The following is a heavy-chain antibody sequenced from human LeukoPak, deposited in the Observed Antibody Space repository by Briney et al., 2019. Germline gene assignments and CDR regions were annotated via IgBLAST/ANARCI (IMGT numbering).Heavy chain of an antibody. Sequence: GGSLRLSCAASGFTFSSYAMSWVRQAPGKGLEWVSAISGSGGSTYYADSVKGRFTISRDNSKNTLYLQMNSLRAEDTAVYYCAKDIGYCSGGICYSNSLIDYWGQGTLVTVSS. CDR3: AKDIGYCSGGICYSNSLIDY. CDR2: ISGSGGST. D-gene: IGHD2-15*01. CDR1: GFTFSSYA. V-gene: IGHV3-23*01. J-gene: IGHJ4*02.